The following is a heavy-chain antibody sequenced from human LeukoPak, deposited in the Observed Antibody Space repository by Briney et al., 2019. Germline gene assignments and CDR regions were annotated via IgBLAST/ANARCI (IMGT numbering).Heavy chain of an antibody. CDR2: ISYDGSNK. Sequence: GGSLRLSCAASGFAFSTYPVHWVRQAPGKGLEWVAVISYDGSNKYYADSVRGRFTISRDNSKNTLYLQMNSLRAEDTAVYYCAGTGYSYGNYYFGYWGQGTLVTVSS. CDR3: AGTGYSYGNYYFGY. D-gene: IGHD5-18*01. J-gene: IGHJ4*02. CDR1: GFAFSTYP. V-gene: IGHV3-30*14.